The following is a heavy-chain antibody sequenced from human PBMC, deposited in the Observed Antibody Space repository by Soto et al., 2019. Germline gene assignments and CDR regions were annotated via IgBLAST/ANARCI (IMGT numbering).Heavy chain of an antibody. V-gene: IGHV4-4*02. D-gene: IGHD3-16*01. CDR2: IYHSGRT. CDR1: GGNMISNMW. Sequence: LSLTCAVFGGNMISNMWWRWVSKTPGKGLEWIGEIYHSGRTNYNPSLKSRVTISVDKSKTQFSLRLSSVTAADTAMYYCARFYLSLGWFDPWGQGTLVTVSS. CDR3: ARFYLSLGWFDP. J-gene: IGHJ5*02.